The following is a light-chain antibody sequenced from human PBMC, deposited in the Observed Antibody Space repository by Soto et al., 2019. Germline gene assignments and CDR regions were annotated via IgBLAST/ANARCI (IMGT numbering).Light chain of an antibody. CDR3: QQYGISSLYT. CDR1: QDINSNY. Sequence: IVLTQSPGTLSLSPGERATLSCRASQDINSNYLAWYQQKPGQAPGLLFYGAFNRATGIPDRFSGSGSGTDITLTISRLEREDLAVYYCQHQQYGISSLYTFGQGTKLEIK. CDR2: GAF. J-gene: IGKJ2*01. V-gene: IGKV3-20*01.